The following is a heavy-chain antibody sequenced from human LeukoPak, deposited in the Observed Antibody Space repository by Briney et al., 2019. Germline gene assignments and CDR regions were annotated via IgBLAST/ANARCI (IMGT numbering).Heavy chain of an antibody. Sequence: SGASLRLSCAASGFTFISSAMSSVRHAPGKGLEWVSAISGSGGSTYYADSVKGRFTISRDNSKNTLYLQMSSLRAEDAAVYYCAKDRRGLGLVPNWFDPWGQGTLVTVSS. J-gene: IGHJ5*02. V-gene: IGHV3-23*01. CDR3: AKDRRGLGLVPNWFDP. CDR2: ISGSGGST. CDR1: GFTFISSA. D-gene: IGHD6-13*01.